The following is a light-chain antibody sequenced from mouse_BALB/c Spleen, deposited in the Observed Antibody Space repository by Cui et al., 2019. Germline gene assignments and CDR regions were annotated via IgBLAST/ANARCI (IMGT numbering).Light chain of an antibody. CDR3: QQKSSSPYT. Sequence: QIVLTQSPAIMSASLGEKVTITCSGNSSVSYLHSFHQRPDTSPKLWFYSTSTLASGVPARFSGSGYGTSYSLTISRMESEDAATYYCQQKSSSPYTFGGGTKLEIK. CDR1: SSVSY. V-gene: IGKV4-57*01. CDR2: STS. J-gene: IGKJ2*01.